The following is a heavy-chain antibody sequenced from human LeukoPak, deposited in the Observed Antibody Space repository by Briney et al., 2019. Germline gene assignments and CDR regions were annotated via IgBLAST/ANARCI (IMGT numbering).Heavy chain of an antibody. V-gene: IGHV4-34*01. J-gene: IGHJ5*02. CDR3: ARGPYDSSGYLLP. D-gene: IGHD3-22*01. Sequence: SETLSLTCAVYGGSFSGYYWSWIRQPPGKGLEWIGEINHNGSTNYNPSLKSRVTISVDTSKNQFSLKLSSVTAADTAVYYCARGPYDSSGYLLPWGQGTLVTVSS. CDR1: GGSFSGYY. CDR2: INHNGST.